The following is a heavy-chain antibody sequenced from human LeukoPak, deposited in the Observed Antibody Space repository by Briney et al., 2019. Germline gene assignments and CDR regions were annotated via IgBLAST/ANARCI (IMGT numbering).Heavy chain of an antibody. V-gene: IGHV3-21*01. J-gene: IGHJ6*03. CDR2: MTNSRSY. CDR3: ARFAAGGSYYYYMDV. CDR1: GFTLSTYS. D-gene: IGHD6-25*01. Sequence: GGSLRLSCTVSGFTLSTYSLNWVRRAPGKGLEWVSLMTNSRSYYADSVKGRFTISRDNAKNSLDLVMSSLRVDDTAVYYCARFAAGGSYYYYMDVWGKGTTVTVSS.